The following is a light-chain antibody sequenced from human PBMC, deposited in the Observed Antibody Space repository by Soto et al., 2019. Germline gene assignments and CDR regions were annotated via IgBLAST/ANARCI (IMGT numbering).Light chain of an antibody. CDR1: QSISWW. Sequence: DIQMTQSPSTLSASVGDRVTITCRASQSISWWLAWYQQKPGKAPKLLIYKASSLETGVPSRFSGSGSGTEVPLTISSLQPEDFAAYYCQQYNSYSFTFGKGTNLEIK. CDR3: QQYNSYSFT. CDR2: KAS. J-gene: IGKJ2*01. V-gene: IGKV1-5*03.